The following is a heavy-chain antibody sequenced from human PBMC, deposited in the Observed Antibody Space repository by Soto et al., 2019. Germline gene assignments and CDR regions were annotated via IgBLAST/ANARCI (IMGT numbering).Heavy chain of an antibody. CDR2: IYYSGST. Sequence: QLQLQESGPGLVKPSETLSLTCTVSGGSISTSSYYWGWIRQPPGKGLEWIGSIYYSGSTYYNPSLTSRVTMAVDTSKNQFSLKLSSVTAADTAAYYCARRGNPRRDYWGQGTLVTVSS. J-gene: IGHJ4*02. CDR3: ARRGNPRRDY. CDR1: GGSISTSSYY. D-gene: IGHD1-26*01. V-gene: IGHV4-39*01.